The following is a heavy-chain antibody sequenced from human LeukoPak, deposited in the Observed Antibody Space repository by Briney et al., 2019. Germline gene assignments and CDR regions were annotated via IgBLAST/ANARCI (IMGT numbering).Heavy chain of an antibody. V-gene: IGHV4-34*01. CDR2: IDYSGST. Sequence: SETLSLTCAVYGGSFSGYYWSWIRQPPGKGLEWIGNIDYSGSTNYNPSLRSRVTISVDTTKNQFSLKLSSVTAADTAVYYCARVKVTMVRGVKLPEFDYRGQGTLVTVSS. J-gene: IGHJ4*02. CDR3: ARVKVTMVRGVKLPEFDY. D-gene: IGHD3-10*01. CDR1: GGSFSGYY.